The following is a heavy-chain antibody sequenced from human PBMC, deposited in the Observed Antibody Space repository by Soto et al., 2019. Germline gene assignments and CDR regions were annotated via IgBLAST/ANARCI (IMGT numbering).Heavy chain of an antibody. Sequence: EVQLLESGGGLVQPGGSLRLSCAASGFTFSSYAMSWIRQAPGKGLEWVSYISSSGSTIYYADSVKGRFTISRDNAKNSLYLQMNSLRAEDTAVYYCARIYSSGWRCNDYWGQGTLVTVSS. CDR3: ARIYSSGWRCNDY. CDR2: ISSSGSTI. J-gene: IGHJ4*02. V-gene: IGHV3-48*04. D-gene: IGHD6-19*01. CDR1: GFTFSSYA.